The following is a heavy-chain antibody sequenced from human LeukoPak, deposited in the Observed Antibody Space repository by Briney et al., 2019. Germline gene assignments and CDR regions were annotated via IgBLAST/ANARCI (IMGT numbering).Heavy chain of an antibody. D-gene: IGHD1-26*01. CDR1: GDSVSSTSGA. Sequence: SQTLSLTCAISGDSVSSTSGAWDWIRQSPSRGLEWLGRTFYRSKCYTEYAISVKSRITINPDTSKNQFSLQLNSVTPEDTAVYYCAREVVGGQFDYWGQGTLVTVSS. CDR3: AREVVGGQFDY. J-gene: IGHJ4*02. CDR2: TFYRSKCYT. V-gene: IGHV6-1*01.